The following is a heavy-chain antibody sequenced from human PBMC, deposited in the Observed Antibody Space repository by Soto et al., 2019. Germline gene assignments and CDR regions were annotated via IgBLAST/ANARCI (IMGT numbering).Heavy chain of an antibody. J-gene: IGHJ4*02. CDR1: GFTFSSYS. CDR2: ISYDETKR. D-gene: IGHD6-19*01. CDR3: ARSIALSGLDY. V-gene: IGHV3-30-3*01. Sequence: QVQLLESGGGVVQPGKSLRLSCAASGFTFSSYSMNWVRQAPGRGLEWVAVISYDETKRYYGDSVKGRFSISRDTAKNTLYLQMNSLSAEDTAVYYCARSIALSGLDYWGQGTRVTVSS.